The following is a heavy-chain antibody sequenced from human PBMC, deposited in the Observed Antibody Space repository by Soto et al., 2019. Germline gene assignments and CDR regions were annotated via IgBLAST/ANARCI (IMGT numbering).Heavy chain of an antibody. J-gene: IGHJ4*02. Sequence: EVQLLESGGGLVQPGGSLRLSCAASGFTFSSYAMSWVRQAPGKGLEWVSAISGSGGSTYYADSVKGRFTISRDNSKNTLYLQMNSLRAEDTAVYYCAKCRDGSSWPEVAGYWVQGTLVTVSS. CDR3: AKCRDGSSWPEVAGY. D-gene: IGHD6-13*01. V-gene: IGHV3-23*01. CDR2: ISGSGGST. CDR1: GFTFSSYA.